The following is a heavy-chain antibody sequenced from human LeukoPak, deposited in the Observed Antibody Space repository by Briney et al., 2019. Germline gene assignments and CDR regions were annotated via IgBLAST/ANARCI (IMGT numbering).Heavy chain of an antibody. J-gene: IGHJ4*02. CDR1: GFTFSSYT. CDR3: ARQCCPAVPGTFFDY. V-gene: IGHV3-30-3*01. Sequence: PGGSLRLSCAASGFTFSSYTMHWVRQAPGKGLEWVAVISYDGSNKYYADSVKGRFTISRDSSKNTLYLQMNSLRAEDTAVYYCARQCCPAVPGTFFDYWGQGTLVTVSS. CDR2: ISYDGSNK. D-gene: IGHD6-19*01.